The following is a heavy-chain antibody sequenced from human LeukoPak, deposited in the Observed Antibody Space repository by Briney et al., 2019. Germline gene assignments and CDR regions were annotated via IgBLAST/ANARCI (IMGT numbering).Heavy chain of an antibody. CDR1: GFTFSSYS. V-gene: IGHV3-48*04. D-gene: IGHD5-18*01. CDR2: ISSSSSTI. J-gene: IGHJ1*01. Sequence: GGSLRLSCAASGFTFSSYSMNWVRQAPGKGLEWVSYISSSSSTIYYADSVKGRFTISRDNAKNSLYLQMNSLRAEDTAVYYCARGGLCSYGLPEYFQHWGQGTLVTVSS. CDR3: ARGGLCSYGLPEYFQH.